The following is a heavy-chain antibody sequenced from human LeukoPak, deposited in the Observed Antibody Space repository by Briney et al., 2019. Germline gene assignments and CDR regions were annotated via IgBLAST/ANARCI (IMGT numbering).Heavy chain of an antibody. CDR2: ISSSGGST. D-gene: IGHD2-8*02. J-gene: IGHJ5*02. Sequence: GGSLRLSYAASGFTFSSYAMSWVRQAPGKGLEWVSAISSSGGSTYYADSVKGRFTISRDNSKNTLYLQMNSLRAEDTAVYYCAKDRALVGWFDPWGQGTLVTVSS. CDR3: AKDRALVGWFDP. CDR1: GFTFSSYA. V-gene: IGHV3-23*01.